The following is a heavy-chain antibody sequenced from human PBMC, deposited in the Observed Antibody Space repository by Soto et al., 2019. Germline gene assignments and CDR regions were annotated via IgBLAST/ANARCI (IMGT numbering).Heavy chain of an antibody. Sequence: SETLSLTCTVSGVSISSYSWSWIRQPPGKGLEWIGYIYHSGSTYYNPSLKSRVTISVDRSKNQFSLKLSSVTAADTAVYYCARNYGHAFDIWGQGTMVTVSS. J-gene: IGHJ3*02. V-gene: IGHV4-59*12. CDR3: ARNYGHAFDI. CDR2: IYHSGST. D-gene: IGHD1-7*01. CDR1: GVSISSYS.